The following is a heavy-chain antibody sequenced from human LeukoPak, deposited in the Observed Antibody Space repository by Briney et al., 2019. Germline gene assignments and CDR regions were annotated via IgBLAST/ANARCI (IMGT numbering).Heavy chain of an antibody. CDR2: IYYSGST. J-gene: IGHJ5*02. CDR1: GGSISSYY. CDR3: ARESTALGWFDP. Sequence: TSETLSLTCTVSGGSISSYYWSWIRQPPGKGLEWIGYIYYSGSTNYNPSLKSRVTISVDTSKNQFSLKLSSVTAADTAVYYCARESTALGWFDPWGQGTLVTVSS. D-gene: IGHD7-27*01. V-gene: IGHV4-59*01.